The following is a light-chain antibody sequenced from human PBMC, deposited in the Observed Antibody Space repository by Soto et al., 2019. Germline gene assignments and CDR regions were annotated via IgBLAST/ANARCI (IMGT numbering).Light chain of an antibody. CDR1: SSDVGSYKL. V-gene: IGLV2-23*01. Sequence: QSALTQPASVSGSPGQSITISCTGTSSDVGSYKLVSWYQQHPGKAPKLMIYEGSKRRSGVSNRFSGSKSGNTASLTISGLQAEHEADYYCCSYAGSSTLVFGGGTKVTVL. J-gene: IGLJ2*01. CDR2: EGS. CDR3: CSYAGSSTLV.